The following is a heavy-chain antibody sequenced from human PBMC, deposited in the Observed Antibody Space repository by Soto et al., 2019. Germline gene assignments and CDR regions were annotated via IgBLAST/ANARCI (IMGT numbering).Heavy chain of an antibody. J-gene: IGHJ4*02. Sequence: ASVKVSCKASGYTFTSYDINWVRQATGQGLVWMGWMNPNSGNTGYAQKFQGRVTMTRNTSISTAYMELSSLRSEDTAVYYCARGRPRYCSGGSCYFHWGQGTLVTVSS. CDR2: MNPNSGNT. D-gene: IGHD2-15*01. CDR3: ARGRPRYCSGGSCYFH. CDR1: GYTFTSYD. V-gene: IGHV1-8*01.